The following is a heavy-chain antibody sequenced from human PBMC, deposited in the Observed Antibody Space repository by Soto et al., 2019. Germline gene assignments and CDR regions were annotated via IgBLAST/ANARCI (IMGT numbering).Heavy chain of an antibody. V-gene: IGHV4-31*03. Sequence: QVQLQESGPGLVKPSQTLSLTCTVSGGSITNGGYYWSWIRQHPGKRLEWIWYRHYRGSTYYNPSLKSRVTISLDTAKHHCSLKLSSVTAGDTAVYYCAREPYCSGGYCSQTRGNYFDYWGQGTLVTDSS. J-gene: IGHJ4*02. CDR1: GGSITNGGYY. D-gene: IGHD2-15*01. CDR2: RHYRGST. CDR3: AREPYCSGGYCSQTRGNYFDY.